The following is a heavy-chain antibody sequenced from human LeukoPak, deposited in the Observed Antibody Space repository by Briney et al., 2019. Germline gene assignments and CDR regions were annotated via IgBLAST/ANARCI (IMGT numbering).Heavy chain of an antibody. J-gene: IGHJ3*02. V-gene: IGHV3-21*01. CDR3: ARDRVEMATMEAFDI. CDR1: GFTFNSYS. Sequence: GGSLRLSCAASGFTFNSYSMNWVRQAPGKGLEWVSSISSGSYIYYADSVKGRFTISRDNAKNSLYLQMNSLRAEDTAVYYCARDRVEMATMEAFDIWGQGTMVTVSS. D-gene: IGHD5-24*01. CDR2: ISSGSYI.